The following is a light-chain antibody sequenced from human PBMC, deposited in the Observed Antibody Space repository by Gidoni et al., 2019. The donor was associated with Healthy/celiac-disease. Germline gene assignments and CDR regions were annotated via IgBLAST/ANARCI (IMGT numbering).Light chain of an antibody. CDR2: AAS. J-gene: IGKJ4*01. Sequence: DIQMTQSPSSLSASVGDRVTITCRASQSISSYLNWYQQKPGKAPKPLIYAASSLQSGVPSRFSGSGSGTDFTLTISSLQPEDFATYDCQQSYSTPPLTFGGXTKVEIK. CDR3: QQSYSTPPLT. V-gene: IGKV1-39*01. CDR1: QSISSY.